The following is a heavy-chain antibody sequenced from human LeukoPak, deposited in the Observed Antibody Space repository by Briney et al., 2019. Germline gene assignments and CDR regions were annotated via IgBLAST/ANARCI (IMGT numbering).Heavy chain of an antibody. CDR1: GGTFSSYA. CDR3: ARGVWFGELLYFDY. Sequence: SVKVSCKASGGTFSSYAISWVRQAPGQGLEWKGGIIPIFGTANYAQKFQGRVTITADESTSTAYMELSSLRSEDTAVYYCARGVWFGELLYFDYWGQGTLVTVSS. D-gene: IGHD3-10*01. V-gene: IGHV1-69*13. CDR2: IIPIFGTA. J-gene: IGHJ4*02.